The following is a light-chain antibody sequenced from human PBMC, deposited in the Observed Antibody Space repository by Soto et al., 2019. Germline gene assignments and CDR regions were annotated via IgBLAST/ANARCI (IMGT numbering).Light chain of an antibody. CDR2: AAS. Sequence: DIQMTQSPSSLSASVGDRVTIPFRASQDLDRWLAWYQQKPGEAPKVLIFAASSLQSGLPSRFSGGGSGTDFSLTISSLQPEDFATYYCKQSRSFPLTFGGGTKVDIK. J-gene: IGKJ4*01. CDR1: QDLDRW. V-gene: IGKV1-12*01. CDR3: KQSRSFPLT.